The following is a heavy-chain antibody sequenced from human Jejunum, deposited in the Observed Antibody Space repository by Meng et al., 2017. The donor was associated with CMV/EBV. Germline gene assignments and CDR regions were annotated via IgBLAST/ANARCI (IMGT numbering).Heavy chain of an antibody. D-gene: IGHD3-3*02. J-gene: IGHJ4*02. V-gene: IGHV4-39*07. CDR3: ARDMSIRWFYY. CDR2: ISYSGTT. CDR1: GGSTTDY. Sequence: QRQLQESGPGLVKPSETLSLTCSVSGGSTTDYWGWIRQPPGKGLEWIGSISYSGTTYYNPSLKSRLTVSLDTSKTQFSLMLTSVTAADTAVYYCARDMSIRWFYYWGQGTLVTVSS.